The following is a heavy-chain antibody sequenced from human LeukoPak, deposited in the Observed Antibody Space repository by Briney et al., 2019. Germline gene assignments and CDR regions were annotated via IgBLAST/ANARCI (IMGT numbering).Heavy chain of an antibody. CDR1: GYTFTGYY. J-gene: IGHJ5*02. Sequence: GASVKVSCKASGYTFTGYYIHWVRQAPGQGLEWMGWSNPKNGDTNYALKFQGRVTMTRDTSINTAYTELSRVRSDDTAVYYCARKHYDSGSYGPWGQGTLVTVSS. D-gene: IGHD3-10*01. CDR3: ARKHYDSGSYGP. CDR2: SNPKNGDT. V-gene: IGHV1-2*02.